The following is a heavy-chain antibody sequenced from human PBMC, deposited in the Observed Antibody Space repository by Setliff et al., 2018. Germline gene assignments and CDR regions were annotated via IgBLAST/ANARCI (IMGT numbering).Heavy chain of an antibody. J-gene: IGHJ5*02. CDR1: GFTFSSYA. V-gene: IGHV3-23*01. CDR2: ISGSGGST. Sequence: GSLRLSCAASGFTFSSYAMSWVRQAPGKGLEWVSAISGSGGSTYYADSVKGRFTISRDNSKNTLYLQMNSLRAEDTAVYYCAKSWVVPAAITFSGFDPWGQGTLVTVSS. D-gene: IGHD2-2*01. CDR3: AKSWVVPAAITFSGFDP.